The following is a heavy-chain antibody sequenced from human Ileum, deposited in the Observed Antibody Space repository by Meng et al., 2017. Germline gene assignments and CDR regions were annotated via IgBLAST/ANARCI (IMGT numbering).Heavy chain of an antibody. CDR1: RYSISSGYY. CDR3: ARSPTPSTVADNFYFDS. J-gene: IGHJ4*02. V-gene: IGHV4-38-2*01. CDR2: IHNSGNS. D-gene: IGHD4-23*01. Sequence: SETLSLTCGVSRYSISSGYYWGWVRQPPGKGLEWIGSIHNSGNSNYSPSLKSRVTISVDTSKNQFSLTLYSVTAADTAVYYCARSPTPSTVADNFYFDSWSQGTLVTVSS.